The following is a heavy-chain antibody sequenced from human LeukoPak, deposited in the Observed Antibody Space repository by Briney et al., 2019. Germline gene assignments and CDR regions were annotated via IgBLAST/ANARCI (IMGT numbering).Heavy chain of an antibody. Sequence: PGGSLRLSCAASGFTFSSYSMNWVRQAPGKGLEWVSYISSSSSTIYYADSVKGRFTISRDNAKNSLYLQMNSLRAEDTAVYYCAKDYYYYDSSGYYYAWGQGTLVTVSS. CDR3: AKDYYYYDSSGYYYA. V-gene: IGHV3-48*04. D-gene: IGHD3-22*01. J-gene: IGHJ4*02. CDR2: ISSSSSTI. CDR1: GFTFSSYS.